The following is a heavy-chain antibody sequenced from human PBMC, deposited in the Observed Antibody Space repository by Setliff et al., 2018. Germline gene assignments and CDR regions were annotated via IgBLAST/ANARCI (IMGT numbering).Heavy chain of an antibody. CDR1: GDSISSGSYY. D-gene: IGHD3-10*01. CDR2: IFHSGST. CDR3: ARVADGSGSFYLGFDY. J-gene: IGHJ4*02. V-gene: IGHV4-31*03. Sequence: SETLSLTCTVSGDSISSGSYYWNWIRQHPEKGLEWLGYIFHSGSTHYNSSLKSRITISIDTSKNHFSLELNSVTAADSAVYYCARVADGSGSFYLGFDYWGQGILITVSS.